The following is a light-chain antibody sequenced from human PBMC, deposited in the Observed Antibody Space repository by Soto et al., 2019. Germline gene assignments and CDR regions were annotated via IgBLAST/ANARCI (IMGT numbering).Light chain of an antibody. Sequence: SYVLTQPSSMSVAPGETATLTCGGNNIGRKSVYWYQQKSDQAPVLVISHDSDRPSGIPGRFSGSNSGNTATLTISWVEAGDEADYYCQVWDSSNDHHVFGPGTKLTVL. CDR3: QVWDSSNDHHV. CDR1: NIGRKS. J-gene: IGLJ1*01. CDR2: HDS. V-gene: IGLV3-21*04.